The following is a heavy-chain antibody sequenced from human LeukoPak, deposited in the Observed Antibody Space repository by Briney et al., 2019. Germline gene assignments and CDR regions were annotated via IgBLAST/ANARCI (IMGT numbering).Heavy chain of an antibody. CDR2: FDPVDGET. CDR1: GYMLHELS. J-gene: IGHJ4*02. Sequence: ASVKVSCKVSGYMLHELSMHWVRQAPGKGLEWMGGFDPVDGETIYAQKFQVRVTMTEDTSTDTAYMQLTSLRSEDTAVYYCARDRVGRGYSYGHLVAWDYWGQGTLVTVSS. D-gene: IGHD5-18*01. V-gene: IGHV1-24*01. CDR3: ARDRVGRGYSYGHLVAWDY.